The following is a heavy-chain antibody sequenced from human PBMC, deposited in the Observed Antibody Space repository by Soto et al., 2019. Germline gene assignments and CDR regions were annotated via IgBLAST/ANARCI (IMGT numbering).Heavy chain of an antibody. CDR1: GGSISSYH. CDR3: ARRNNVGWFDP. D-gene: IGHD1-20*01. Sequence: QVQLQESGPGLMKPSETLSLICTVSGGSISSYHWTWIRQPPGKGLEWIGYIYYSGSTNYNPSLKSRVTISVNTSKNQFSLKLSSVTAADTAVYYCARRNNVGWFDPWGQGTLVTVSS. V-gene: IGHV4-59*08. CDR2: IYYSGST. J-gene: IGHJ5*02.